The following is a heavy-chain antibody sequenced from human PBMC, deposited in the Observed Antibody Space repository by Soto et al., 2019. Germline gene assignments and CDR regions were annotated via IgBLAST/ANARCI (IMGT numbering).Heavy chain of an antibody. V-gene: IGHV1-18*01. CDR2: ISAYNGNT. J-gene: IGHJ6*02. Sequence: SVKVSCKASGYTFTSYGISWVRQAPGQGLEWMGWISAYNGNTNYAQKLQGRVTMTTDTSTSTAYMELRSLRSDDTAVYYCARGSYDFWSGDYGMDVWGQGTTVTVSS. D-gene: IGHD3-3*01. CDR1: GYTFTSYG. CDR3: ARGSYDFWSGDYGMDV.